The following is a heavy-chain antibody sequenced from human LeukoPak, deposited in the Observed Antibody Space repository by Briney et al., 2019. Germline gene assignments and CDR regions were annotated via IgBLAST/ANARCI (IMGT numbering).Heavy chain of an antibody. D-gene: IGHD3-22*01. Sequence: PGGSLRLSCAASGFTVSSNYMSWVRQAPGKGLEWVSVIYSGGSTYYADSVKGRFTISRDNSKNTLYLQMNSLRAEDTAVYYCARGGHYYDSSGYYVSDYWGQGTLVTVSS. V-gene: IGHV3-53*05. CDR2: IYSGGST. CDR1: GFTVSSNY. CDR3: ARGGHYYDSSGYYVSDY. J-gene: IGHJ4*02.